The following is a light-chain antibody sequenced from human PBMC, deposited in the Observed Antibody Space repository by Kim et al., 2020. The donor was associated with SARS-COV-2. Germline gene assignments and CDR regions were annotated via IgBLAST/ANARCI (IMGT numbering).Light chain of an antibody. Sequence: QSGLTQPTSVSGSPGQSITISCTGGSGDIGSYKYVSWYHQDPGKAPQLILYDVSERPSGVSDRFSGSKSGNTASLTISSLRSEDEGDYYCVAYTGATSFFVFGSGTKVTVL. CDR1: SGDIGSYKY. V-gene: IGLV2-14*03. CDR3: VAYTGATSFFV. CDR2: DVS. J-gene: IGLJ1*01.